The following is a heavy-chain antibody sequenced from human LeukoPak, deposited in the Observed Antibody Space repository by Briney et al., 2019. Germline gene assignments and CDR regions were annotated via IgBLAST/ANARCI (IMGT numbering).Heavy chain of an antibody. D-gene: IGHD5-12*01. J-gene: IGHJ6*02. Sequence: TTSETLSLTCTVSGGSISSHYWSWIRQPPGKGLKWIGYIYYSGSTNYNPSLKRRVTISLDTSKSQFSLKLRSVTAADTAVYYCARSGLDSRYYFGMDVWGQGTTVTVSS. V-gene: IGHV4-59*11. CDR1: GGSISSHY. CDR2: IYYSGST. CDR3: ARSGLDSRYYFGMDV.